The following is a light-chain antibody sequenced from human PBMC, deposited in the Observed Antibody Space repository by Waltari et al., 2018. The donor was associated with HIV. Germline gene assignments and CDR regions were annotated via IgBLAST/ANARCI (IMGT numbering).Light chain of an antibody. V-gene: IGKV3-11*01. CDR2: DAS. J-gene: IGKJ4*01. CDR3: QQRSNWPLT. Sequence: EIVLTQSPATLSLSPGERATLSGRASQSVSSYLAWSQQKPGQAPRLLIYDASSRATGIPARFSGSGSATDFTLTISSLEPEDFAVYYCQQRSNWPLTFGGGTKVEIK. CDR1: QSVSSY.